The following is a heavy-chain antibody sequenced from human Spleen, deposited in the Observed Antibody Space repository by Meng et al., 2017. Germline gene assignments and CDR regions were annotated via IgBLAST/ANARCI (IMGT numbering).Heavy chain of an antibody. J-gene: IGHJ3*01. CDR1: GFSLSTYW. CDR3: AKDILRWAFDV. V-gene: IGHV3-7*03. Sequence: GESLKISCAASGFSLSTYWMSWVRQAPGKGLEWVANIKKDGTEKNYVDSVKGRFTISRDNAKNSLYLQMNSLRVEDTAVYFCAKDILRWAFDVWGQGTMVTVSS. CDR2: IKKDGTEK. D-gene: IGHD4-23*01.